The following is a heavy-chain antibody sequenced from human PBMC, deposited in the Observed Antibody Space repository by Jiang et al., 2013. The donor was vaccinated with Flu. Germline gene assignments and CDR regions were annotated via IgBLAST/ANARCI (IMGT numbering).Heavy chain of an antibody. D-gene: IGHD3-9*01. CDR3: ARDSESTGYSDY. CDR2: IYQSGTA. J-gene: IGHJ4*02. CDR1: GGSITSISYY. V-gene: IGHV4-39*07. Sequence: PGLVKPSETLSLTCTVSGGSITSISYYWGWIRQPPGKGLEWIGSIYQSGTAYYNPSLKSRVTISVDTSKNDFSLKLHSLTAADTAVYYCARDSESTGYSDYWGQGTLVTVSS.